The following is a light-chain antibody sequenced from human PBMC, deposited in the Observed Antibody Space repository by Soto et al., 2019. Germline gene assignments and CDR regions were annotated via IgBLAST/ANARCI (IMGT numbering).Light chain of an antibody. CDR2: AAS. CDR1: QSIGSW. Sequence: DIQMTQSPSSVSASVGDTVSITCRARQSIGSWVVWYQQKPGKAPRLLIYAASTLQSGVPSRFSGSGSGTDFTLTISSLQSEDSATYYCQQATTTLITFGQGTRLEI. CDR3: QQATTTLIT. J-gene: IGKJ5*01. V-gene: IGKV1-12*01.